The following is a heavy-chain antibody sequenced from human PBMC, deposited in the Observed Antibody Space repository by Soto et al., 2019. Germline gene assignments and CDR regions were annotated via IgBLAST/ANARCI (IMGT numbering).Heavy chain of an antibody. Sequence: SETLCLSCTVSGGSISSGGYYWSWIRQHPGKGLEWIGYIYYSGSTYYNPSLKSRLTISVDTSKNQFSLRLSSVTAADTAVYYCAREIMPLTNDWYFDLWGRGTLLTVSS. CDR1: GGSISSGGYY. CDR3: AREIMPLTNDWYFDL. D-gene: IGHD2-8*01. J-gene: IGHJ2*01. V-gene: IGHV4-30-4*08. CDR2: IYYSGST.